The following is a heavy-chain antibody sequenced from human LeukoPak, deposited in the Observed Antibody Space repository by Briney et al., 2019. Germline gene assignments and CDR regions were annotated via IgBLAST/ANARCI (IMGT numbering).Heavy chain of an antibody. Sequence: GGSLRLSCAASGFTFSSYSMNWVRPAPGKGLEWVSYISSSSSTIYYADSVKGRFTISRDNAKNSLYLQMSSLRAEDTAVYYCARDSRQQLPHWGQGTLVTVSS. D-gene: IGHD6-13*01. CDR1: GFTFSSYS. CDR2: ISSSSSTI. V-gene: IGHV3-48*01. J-gene: IGHJ4*02. CDR3: ARDSRQQLPH.